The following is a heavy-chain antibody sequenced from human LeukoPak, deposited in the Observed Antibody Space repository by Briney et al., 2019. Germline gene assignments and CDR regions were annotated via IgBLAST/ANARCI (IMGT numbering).Heavy chain of an antibody. CDR1: GSTFDDYG. CDR3: ARASVQTIAAAGDY. V-gene: IGHV3-20*04. J-gene: IGHJ4*02. D-gene: IGHD6-13*01. Sequence: GGSLRLSCAASGSTFDDYGMSWVRQAPGKGLEWVSGINWNGGSTGYADSVKGRFTASRDNTKNSLYLQMNSLRAEDTALYYCARASVQTIAAAGDYWGQGTLVTVSS. CDR2: INWNGGST.